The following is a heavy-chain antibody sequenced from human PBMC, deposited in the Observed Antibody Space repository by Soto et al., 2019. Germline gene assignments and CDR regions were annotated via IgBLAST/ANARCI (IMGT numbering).Heavy chain of an antibody. V-gene: IGHV3-33*01. CDR3: VRDEEQLLATDDGHSCVGY. Sequence: GGSQRLSCAASGFTFSSYGMHWVRQAPGKGLEWVAVIRYDGSNKYYADSVKGRFTISRDNSKNTLYLQMNSLRAEDTAVYYCVRDEEQLLATDDGHSCVGYWGQGTLVT. J-gene: IGHJ4*02. D-gene: IGHD6-13*01. CDR1: GFTFSSYG. CDR2: IRYDGSNK.